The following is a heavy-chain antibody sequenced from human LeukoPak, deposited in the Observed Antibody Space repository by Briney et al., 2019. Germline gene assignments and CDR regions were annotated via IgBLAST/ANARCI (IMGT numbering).Heavy chain of an antibody. V-gene: IGHV3-23*01. CDR3: AIRRRMGRGASGWFDP. D-gene: IGHD3-10*01. CDR1: GFIFSSYA. Sequence: GGSLRLSCGASGFIFSSYAMSWVRQAPGKGLEWVSAISGSGGSTYYADSVKGRFTISRDNSKNTLYLQMNSLRVEDTAVYFCAIRRRMGRGASGWFDPWGQGTLVTVSS. CDR2: ISGSGGST. J-gene: IGHJ5*01.